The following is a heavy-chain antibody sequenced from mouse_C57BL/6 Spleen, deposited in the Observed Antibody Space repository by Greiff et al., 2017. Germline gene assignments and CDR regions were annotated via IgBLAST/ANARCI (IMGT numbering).Heavy chain of an antibody. J-gene: IGHJ4*01. D-gene: IGHD2-3*01. CDR3: ARMEVYDGYYGYAMDY. CDR1: GYTFTSYW. Sequence: QVQLKQSGAELAKPGASVKLSCKASGYTFTSYWMHWVKQRPGQGLEWIGYINPSSGYTKYNQKFKDKATLTADKSSSTAYMQLSSLTYEDSAVYYCARMEVYDGYYGYAMDYWGQGTSVTVSS. CDR2: INPSSGYT. V-gene: IGHV1-7*01.